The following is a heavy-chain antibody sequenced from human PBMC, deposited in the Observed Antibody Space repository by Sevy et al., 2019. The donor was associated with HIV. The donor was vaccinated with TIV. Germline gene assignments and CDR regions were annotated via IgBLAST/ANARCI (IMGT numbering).Heavy chain of an antibody. J-gene: IGHJ6*02. Sequence: GGSLRLSCVASGFTFRSYWMSWVRQAPGKGLEWVAHIKSDGSEKYHVDSVKGRFTISRDNAKNSLYLQMNSLRAEDTAVYYCARDCSSTSCLWGLDVWGPGTTVTVSS. D-gene: IGHD2-2*01. V-gene: IGHV3-7*03. CDR1: GFTFRSYW. CDR2: IKSDGSEK. CDR3: ARDCSSTSCLWGLDV.